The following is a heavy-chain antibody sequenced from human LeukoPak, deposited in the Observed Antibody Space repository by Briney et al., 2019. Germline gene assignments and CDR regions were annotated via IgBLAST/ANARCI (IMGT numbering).Heavy chain of an antibody. CDR3: ARGAPIDYINGFFDY. J-gene: IGHJ4*02. D-gene: IGHD4-11*01. V-gene: IGHV3-21*01. Sequence: PGGSLRLSCAASGFTFGSYSMNWVRQAPGKGLEWVSSISSSSSYIYYADSVKGRFTISRDNAKNSLYLQMNSLRAEDTAVYYCARGAPIDYINGFFDYWGQGTLVTVSS. CDR1: GFTFGSYS. CDR2: ISSSSSYI.